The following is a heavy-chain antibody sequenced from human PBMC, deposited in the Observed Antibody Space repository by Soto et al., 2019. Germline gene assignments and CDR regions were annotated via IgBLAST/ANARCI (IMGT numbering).Heavy chain of an antibody. V-gene: IGHV1-8*01. J-gene: IGHJ6*04. Sequence: ASVKVSCKASGYTFTSYDINWVRQATGQGLEWMGWMNPNSGNTGYAQKFQGRVTMTRNTSISTAYMELSSLRSEDTAVYYCASFIAAAGPPHGPRYYYGRDVWGKGTTVTFS. CDR1: GYTFTSYD. CDR2: MNPNSGNT. CDR3: ASFIAAAGPPHGPRYYYGRDV. D-gene: IGHD6-25*01.